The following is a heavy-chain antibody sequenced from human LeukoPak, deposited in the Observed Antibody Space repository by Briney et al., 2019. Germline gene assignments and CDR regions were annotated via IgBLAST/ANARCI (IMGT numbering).Heavy chain of an antibody. V-gene: IGHV3-23*01. D-gene: IGHD3-9*01. CDR3: AKGDPPTYYDILTGQDY. CDR1: GFTFSSYA. J-gene: IGHJ4*02. Sequence: GGSLRLSCAASGFTFSSYAMSWVRQAPGKGLEWVSANSGSGGSIYYADSVKGRFTISRDNSKNMLYLQLNSLRAEDTAVYYCAKGDPPTYYDILTGQDYWGQGTLVTVSS. CDR2: NSGSGGSI.